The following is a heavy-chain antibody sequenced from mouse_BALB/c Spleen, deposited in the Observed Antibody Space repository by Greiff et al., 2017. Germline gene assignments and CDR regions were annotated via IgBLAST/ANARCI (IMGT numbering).Heavy chain of an antibody. D-gene: IGHD2-1*01. CDR2: ISDGGSYT. V-gene: IGHV5-4*02. CDR1: GFTFSDYY. J-gene: IGHJ4*01. CDR3: ARRGNYDFGYAMDY. Sequence: EVKVVESGGGLVKPGGSLKLSCAASGFTFSDYYMYWVRQTPEKRLEWVATISDGGSYTYYPDSVKGRFTISRDNAKNNLYLQMSSLKSEDTAMYYCARRGNYDFGYAMDYWGQGTSVTVSS.